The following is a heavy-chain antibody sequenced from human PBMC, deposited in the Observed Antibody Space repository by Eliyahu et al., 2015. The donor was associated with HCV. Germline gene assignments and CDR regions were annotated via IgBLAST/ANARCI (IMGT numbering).Heavy chain of an antibody. D-gene: IGHD6-13*01. V-gene: IGHV1-69*18. Sequence: QVQLVQSGAEVKKPGSSLKVSCKASGGTFSSYAINWVRQAPGQGLEWMGRIIPIFDTAIYXQKFQGRVTFTADESTSTAYMELSGLTSDDTAMYFCATSGGGGSSSSWSLFDYWGQGTLVTVSS. CDR2: IIPIFDTA. CDR1: GGTFSSYA. J-gene: IGHJ4*02. CDR3: ATSGGGGSSSSWSLFDY.